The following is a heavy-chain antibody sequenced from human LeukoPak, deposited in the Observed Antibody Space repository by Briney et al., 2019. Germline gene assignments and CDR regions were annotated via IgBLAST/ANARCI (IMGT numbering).Heavy chain of an antibody. CDR1: GFTFSSYA. Sequence: GGSLRLSCAASGFTFSSYAMHWVLQAPGKGLEWVAVISYDGSNKYYADSVKGRFTISRDNSKNTLYLQMNSLRAEDTAVYYCARDYGVIWGQGTIVTVSS. V-gene: IGHV3-30*04. J-gene: IGHJ3*02. D-gene: IGHD4-17*01. CDR2: ISYDGSNK. CDR3: ARDYGVI.